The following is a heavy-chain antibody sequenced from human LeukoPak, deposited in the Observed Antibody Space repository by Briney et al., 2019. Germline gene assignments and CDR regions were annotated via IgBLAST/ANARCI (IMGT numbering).Heavy chain of an antibody. D-gene: IGHD5-12*01. CDR1: GFTFSSYW. V-gene: IGHV3-7*01. Sequence: QAGGSLRLSCAASGFTFSSYWMSWVRQAPGKGLEWVANIKQDGSEKYYVDSVKRRFTISRDNAKNSLYLQMNSLRAEDTAVYYCAREGSGYDYDYWGQGTLVTVSS. J-gene: IGHJ4*02. CDR3: AREGSGYDYDY. CDR2: IKQDGSEK.